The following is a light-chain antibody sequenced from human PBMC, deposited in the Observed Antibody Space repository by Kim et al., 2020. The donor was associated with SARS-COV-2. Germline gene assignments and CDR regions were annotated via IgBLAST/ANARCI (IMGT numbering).Light chain of an antibody. CDR1: HSVGII. J-gene: IGKJ4*01. CDR3: QQRGNWRPALT. CDR2: DAT. Sequence: TGEGDTVSSMASHSVGIILDWYQQTPGQAPRLSIDDATSRAIGIPVRFSGSGSVTDFTLTIDSLDHRDYAIYYCQQRGNWRPALTFGGGTKVDIK. V-gene: IGKV3-11*01.